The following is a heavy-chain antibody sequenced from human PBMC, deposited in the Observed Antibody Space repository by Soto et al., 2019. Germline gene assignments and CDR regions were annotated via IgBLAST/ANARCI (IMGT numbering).Heavy chain of an antibody. CDR1: GFTFSSYS. CDR2: ISSSSSYI. CDR3: ARDRHSSGWSAYYYYGMDV. J-gene: IGHJ6*02. D-gene: IGHD6-19*01. V-gene: IGHV3-21*01. Sequence: GGSLRLSCAASGFTFSSYSMNWVRQAPGKGLEWVSSISSSSSYIYYADSVKGRFTISRDNAKNSLYLQMNSLRAEDTAVYYCARDRHSSGWSAYYYYGMDVWGQGTTDTVSS.